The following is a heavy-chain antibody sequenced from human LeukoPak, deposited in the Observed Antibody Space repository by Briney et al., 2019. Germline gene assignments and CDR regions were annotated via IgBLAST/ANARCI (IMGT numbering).Heavy chain of an antibody. J-gene: IGHJ2*01. CDR1: GGSFSGYY. D-gene: IGHD3-9*01. Sequence: SETLSLTCAVYGGSFSGYYWSWIRQPPGKGLEWIGEINHSGSTNYNPSLKSRVTISVATSKNQFSLKLSSVTAADTAVYYCARSLGYDILTGYNRGWFFDLWGRSTLVTVSS. CDR3: ARSLGYDILTGYNRGWFFDL. CDR2: INHSGST. V-gene: IGHV4-34*01.